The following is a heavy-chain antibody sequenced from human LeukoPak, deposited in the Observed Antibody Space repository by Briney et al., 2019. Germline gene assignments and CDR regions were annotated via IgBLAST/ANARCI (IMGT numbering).Heavy chain of an antibody. V-gene: IGHV4-59*01. J-gene: IGHJ6*03. CDR2: IYYSGST. D-gene: IGHD1-26*01. Sequence: PSETLSLTCTVSGGSISSYYWGWIRQPPGKGLEWIGYIYYSGSTNYNPSLKSRVTISVDTSKNQFSLKLSSVTAADTAVYYCARDGSGSYSDYYYYYYMDVWGKGTTVTVSS. CDR3: ARDGSGSYSDYYYYYYMDV. CDR1: GGSISSYY.